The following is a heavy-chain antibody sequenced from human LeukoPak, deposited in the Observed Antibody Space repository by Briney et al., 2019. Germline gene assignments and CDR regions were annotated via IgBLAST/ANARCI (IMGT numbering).Heavy chain of an antibody. V-gene: IGHV4-34*01. CDR1: GGSISSYY. D-gene: IGHD3-10*01. J-gene: IGHJ6*03. Sequence: PSETLSLTCTVSGGSISSYYWSWIRQPPGKGLEWIGEINHSGSTNYNPSLKSRVTISVDTSKNQFSLKLSSVTAADTAVYYCAGGAGSGSYFPPYYYYYMDVWGKGTTVTVSS. CDR2: INHSGST. CDR3: AGGAGSGSYFPPYYYYYMDV.